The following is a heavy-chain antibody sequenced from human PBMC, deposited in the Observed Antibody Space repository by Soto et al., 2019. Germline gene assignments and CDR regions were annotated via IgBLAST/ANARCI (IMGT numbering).Heavy chain of an antibody. J-gene: IGHJ4*02. CDR1: GFTFSNDC. V-gene: IGHV3-74*01. CDR3: ARDRNWASDY. D-gene: IGHD7-27*01. CDR2: INSDGSRT. Sequence: EVQLVESGGGLIQPGGSLGLSCAASGFTFSNDCMNWVRQVPGKGLLWVANINSDGSRTTYADSVKGRFTISIDNAKDTLSLQMNSLRAEDTGVDYCARDRNWASDYWGQGTLVTVSS.